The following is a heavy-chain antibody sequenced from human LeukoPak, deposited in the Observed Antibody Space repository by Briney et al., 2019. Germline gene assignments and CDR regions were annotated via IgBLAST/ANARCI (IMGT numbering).Heavy chain of an antibody. CDR1: VGSFGGYY. CDR3: ARAGIVARRGGVFDY. CDR2: INHSGST. D-gene: IGHD6-6*01. V-gene: IGHV4-34*01. J-gene: IGHJ4*02. Sequence: SETLSLTCAVYVGSFGGYYWSWIRQPPWKGLEWVGEINHSGSTNYNPSLKSRVTISVDTSKNQFSLKLSSVTAADTAVYYCARAGIVARRGGVFDYWGQGTLVTVPS.